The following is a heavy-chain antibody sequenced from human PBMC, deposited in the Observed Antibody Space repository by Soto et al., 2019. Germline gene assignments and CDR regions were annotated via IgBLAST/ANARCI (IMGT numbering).Heavy chain of an antibody. Sequence: SETLSLTCTVSGGSVSSGSYYWSWIRQPPGKGLEWIGYIYYSGSTNYNPSLKSRVTISVDTSKNQFSLKLSSVTAADTAVYYCARCLLVATPNFDYWGQGTLVTVSS. CDR1: GGSVSSGSYY. V-gene: IGHV4-61*01. D-gene: IGHD5-12*01. CDR2: IYYSGST. J-gene: IGHJ4*02. CDR3: ARCLLVATPNFDY.